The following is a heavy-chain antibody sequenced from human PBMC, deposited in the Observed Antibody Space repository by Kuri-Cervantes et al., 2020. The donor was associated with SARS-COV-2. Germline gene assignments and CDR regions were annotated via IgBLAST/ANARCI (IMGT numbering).Heavy chain of an antibody. CDR1: GYTFTSYY. Sequence: ASVKVSCKASGYTFTSYYMHWVRQAPGQGLEWMGIINPSGGSTSYAQKFRGRVTITAETSTTTAYLDLTGLKSEDTALYYCASDGVSRSLSLDFWGQGTLVTVSS. D-gene: IGHD5/OR15-5a*01. V-gene: IGHV1-46*01. CDR3: ASDGVSRSLSLDF. CDR2: INPSGGST. J-gene: IGHJ4*02.